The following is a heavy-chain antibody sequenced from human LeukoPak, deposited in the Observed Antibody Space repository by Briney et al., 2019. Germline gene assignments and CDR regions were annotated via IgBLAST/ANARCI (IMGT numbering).Heavy chain of an antibody. Sequence: SETLSLTCAVYGGSFSGYYWSWIRQPPGKGLEWIGEINHSGSTNYNPSLKSRVTISVDTSKNQFPLKLSSVTAADTAVYYCARAVRGYCSSTSCYRDYYYGMDVWGKGTTVTVSS. CDR2: INHSGST. V-gene: IGHV4-34*01. D-gene: IGHD2-2*02. J-gene: IGHJ6*04. CDR3: ARAVRGYCSSTSCYRDYYYGMDV. CDR1: GGSFSGYY.